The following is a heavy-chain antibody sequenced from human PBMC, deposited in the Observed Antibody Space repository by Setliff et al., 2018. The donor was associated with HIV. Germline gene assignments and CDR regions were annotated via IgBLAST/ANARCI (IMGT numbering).Heavy chain of an antibody. CDR2: IYSSGST. CDR1: GGSISSYY. Sequence: PSETLSLTCTVSGGSISSYYWSWIRQPPGRGLEWIGYIYSSGSTSYNPSLKSRVTISVDTSKNQFSLKLSSVTAADTAVYYCARGHSYYYDRSGPYYFDYCGQGTLVTVSS. J-gene: IGHJ4*02. V-gene: IGHV4-4*08. D-gene: IGHD3-22*01. CDR3: ARGHSYYYDRSGPYYFDY.